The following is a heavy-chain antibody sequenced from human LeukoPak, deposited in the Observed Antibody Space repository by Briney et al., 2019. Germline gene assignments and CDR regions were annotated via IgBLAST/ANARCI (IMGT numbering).Heavy chain of an antibody. D-gene: IGHD3-22*01. Sequence: GGSLRLSCAASGFGFSSHAMHWVRQAPGKGLEWVAFISYDGSTKTYADSVKGRFTTSRDISLHLQMNSLRAEDTAVYYCTSRSNYYDSSGQYYFDYWGQGTLVTVSS. CDR1: GFGFSSHA. J-gene: IGHJ4*02. CDR2: ISYDGSTK. V-gene: IGHV3-30*19. CDR3: TSRSNYYDSSGQYYFDY.